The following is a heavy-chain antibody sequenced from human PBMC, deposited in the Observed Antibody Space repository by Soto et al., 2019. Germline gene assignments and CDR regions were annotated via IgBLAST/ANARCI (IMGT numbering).Heavy chain of an antibody. CDR1: GGTFSSYA. J-gene: IGHJ6*02. CDR3: ARGMIVGATDYYYGMDV. CDR2: IIPIFGTA. D-gene: IGHD1-26*01. V-gene: IGHV1-69*12. Sequence: QVQLVQSGAEVKKPGSSVKVSCKASGGTFSSYAISWVRQAPGQGLEWMGGIIPIFGTANYAQRFQGRVTITAXXSXRIXYMELSSLRSEDTAVYYCARGMIVGATDYYYGMDVWGQGTTVTVSS.